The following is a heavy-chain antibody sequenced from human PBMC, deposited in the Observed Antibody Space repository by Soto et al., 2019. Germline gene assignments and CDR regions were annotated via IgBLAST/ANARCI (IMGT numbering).Heavy chain of an antibody. CDR1: GFILSRYD. J-gene: IGHJ2*01. Sequence: GSLRLSCAASGFILSRYDMHWVRQPTGKGLEWVSAITTSGETHYPDSVKGRFTISREHAKSSLALQMKNMSGEDTAVYFCAQVFWSGPSPDWYFDLWGRGTLVTVSS. CDR2: ITTSGET. CDR3: AQVFWSGPSPDWYFDL. V-gene: IGHV3-13*01. D-gene: IGHD3-3*01.